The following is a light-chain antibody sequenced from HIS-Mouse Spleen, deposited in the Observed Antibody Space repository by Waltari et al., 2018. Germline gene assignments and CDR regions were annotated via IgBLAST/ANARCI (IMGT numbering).Light chain of an antibody. Sequence: SYELTQPPSVSVSPGQTARITCSGDALPKKYAYWYQQKSGQAPVLVIYEDSKRLTGIPERFSGSSSGTMATLTSSGAQVEDEADYYCYSTDSSGNHRVFGGGTKLTVL. J-gene: IGLJ2*01. V-gene: IGLV3-10*01. CDR2: EDS. CDR1: ALPKKY. CDR3: YSTDSSGNHRV.